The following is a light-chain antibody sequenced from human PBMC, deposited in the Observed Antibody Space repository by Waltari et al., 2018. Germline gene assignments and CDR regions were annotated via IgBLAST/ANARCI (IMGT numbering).Light chain of an antibody. CDR3: VQAIAFPLT. CDR1: QSLLRSNGNTY. CDR2: GGF. Sequence: DIVMTQTPLSLPITPGAPASISCRSSQSLLRSNGNTYLHWYLQKPGQSPQLLIYGGFNRASGVPDRFSGSGSGTDFTLKISKMEPEDVGIYYCVQAIAFPLTFGGGTKVEIK. V-gene: IGKV2-40*01. J-gene: IGKJ4*01.